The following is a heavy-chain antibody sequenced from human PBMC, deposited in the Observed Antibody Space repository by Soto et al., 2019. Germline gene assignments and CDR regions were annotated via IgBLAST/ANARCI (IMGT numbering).Heavy chain of an antibody. D-gene: IGHD6-13*01. CDR1: GYSFTSYW. V-gene: IGHV5-10-1*01. Sequence: ESLKISCKGSGYSFTSYWISWVRQMPGKGLEWMGRIDPSDSYTNYSPSFQGHVTISADKSISTAYLQWSSLKASDTAMYYCASRGYSSSSVDPWGQGTLVTVSS. CDR2: IDPSDSYT. CDR3: ASRGYSSSSVDP. J-gene: IGHJ5*02.